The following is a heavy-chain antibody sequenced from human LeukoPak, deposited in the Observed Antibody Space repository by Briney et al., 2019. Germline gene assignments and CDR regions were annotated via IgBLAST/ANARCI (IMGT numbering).Heavy chain of an antibody. CDR3: AKDRYYTTYGYYFDY. V-gene: IGHV3-23*01. D-gene: IGHD1-26*01. CDR1: GFTFSSYA. CDR2: IGAGGTFT. J-gene: IGHJ4*02. Sequence: GGSLRLSCTASGFTFSSYAMNWVRQAPGKGLEWVSVIGAGGTFTYYADSVKGRFTIFRDNSRNTLYLQMNSLRADDTAVYYCAKDRYYTTYGYYFDYWGQGTLVTVSS.